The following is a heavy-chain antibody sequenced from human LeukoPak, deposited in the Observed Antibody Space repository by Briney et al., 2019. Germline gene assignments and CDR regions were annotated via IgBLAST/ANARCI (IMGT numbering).Heavy chain of an antibody. V-gene: IGHV4-39*01. D-gene: IGHD5/OR15-5a*01. J-gene: IGHJ5*02. CDR3: ATSDTVSTYNWFDP. CDR1: GGSISSSSYY. CDR2: IRYSGST. Sequence: PSETLSLTCTVSGGSISSSSYYWGWIRQPPGKGLERIGSIRYSGSTYYNPSLKSRVTISVDTSKNQFSLNLSSLTAADTAVYYCATSDTVSTYNWFDPWGQGTLVTVS.